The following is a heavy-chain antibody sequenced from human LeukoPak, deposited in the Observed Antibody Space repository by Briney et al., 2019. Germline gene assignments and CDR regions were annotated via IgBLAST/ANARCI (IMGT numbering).Heavy chain of an antibody. CDR3: ARGEYNWNDARWDY. V-gene: IGHV3-30-3*01. CDR1: GFTFRSYA. CDR2: ISYDGSNK. D-gene: IGHD1-1*01. Sequence: GGSLRLSCAASGFTFRSYAMHWVRQAPGKGLEWVAVISYDGSNKYYADSVKGRFTISRDNSKNTLYLQMNSLRAEDTAVYYCARGEYNWNDARWDYWGQGTLVTVSS. J-gene: IGHJ4*02.